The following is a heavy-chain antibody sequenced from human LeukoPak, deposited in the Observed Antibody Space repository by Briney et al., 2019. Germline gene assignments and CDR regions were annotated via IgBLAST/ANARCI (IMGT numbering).Heavy chain of an antibody. D-gene: IGHD2-15*01. CDR2: IYYSGST. CDR3: ASLYLGYCSGGSCRRRGAFDI. Sequence: SETLSLTCTVSGGSISSYYWSWIRQPPGKGLEYIGYIYYSGSTNYNPSLKSRVTISVDTSKNQFSLKLSSVTAADTAVYYCASLYLGYCSGGSCRRRGAFDIWGQGTMVTVSS. J-gene: IGHJ3*02. V-gene: IGHV4-59*12. CDR1: GGSISSYY.